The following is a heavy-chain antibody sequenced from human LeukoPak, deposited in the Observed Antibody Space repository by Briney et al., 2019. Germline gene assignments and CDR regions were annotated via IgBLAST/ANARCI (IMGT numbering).Heavy chain of an antibody. CDR2: IYYSGST. D-gene: IGHD6-19*01. CDR1: GGSISSYY. V-gene: IGHV4-59*01. Sequence: PSETLSLTCTVSGGSISSYYWSWIRQPPGKGLEWIGYIYYSGSTNYNPSLKSRVTISVDTSKNQFSLKLSSVTAADTAVYYCARDRADSSGWYTGEFDYWGQGTLVTVSS. CDR3: ARDRADSSGWYTGEFDY. J-gene: IGHJ4*02.